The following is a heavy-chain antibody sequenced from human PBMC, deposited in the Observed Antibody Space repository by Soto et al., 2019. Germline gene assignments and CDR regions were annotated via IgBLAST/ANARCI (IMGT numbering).Heavy chain of an antibody. CDR3: AARGGRDYYMDV. D-gene: IGHD2-15*01. CDR1: GFIFTNSA. CDR2: IVVGSGNT. J-gene: IGHJ6*03. V-gene: IGHV1-58*01. Sequence: QMQLVQSGPEVRKPGTSVKVSCKASGFIFTNSALQWVRQARGQRLEWIGWIVVGSGNTNYAQKFQERVTITRDMSTSTAYVELNSLRSDDTAVYYCAARGGRDYYMDVWGKGTTVTVSS.